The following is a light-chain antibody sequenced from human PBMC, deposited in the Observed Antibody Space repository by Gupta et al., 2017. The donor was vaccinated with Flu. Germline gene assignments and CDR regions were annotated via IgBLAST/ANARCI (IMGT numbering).Light chain of an antibody. V-gene: IGKV3-15*01. Sequence: EIVMTQSPATLSVSPGERATLSCRASQSVSSNLAWYQQKPGQAPRLLISGASTRGTGIPARFSGSGSGTEFTLTISSLQSEDFAVYYCQQYNNWPWTFGQGTKVEIK. CDR1: QSVSSN. J-gene: IGKJ1*01. CDR3: QQYNNWPWT. CDR2: GAS.